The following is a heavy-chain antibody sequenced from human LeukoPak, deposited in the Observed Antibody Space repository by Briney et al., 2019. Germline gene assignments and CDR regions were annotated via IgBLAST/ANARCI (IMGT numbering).Heavy chain of an antibody. Sequence: GESLKISCAASGFTFSSYWMSWVRQVPGKGLVWVARINPGGSSITYADSVKGRFTISGDNAKNTLYLQMDSLRAEDTGVYYCARSNQADDYWGQGTLVTVSS. D-gene: IGHD1-14*01. V-gene: IGHV3-74*01. J-gene: IGHJ4*02. CDR2: INPGGSSI. CDR1: GFTFSSYW. CDR3: ARSNQADDY.